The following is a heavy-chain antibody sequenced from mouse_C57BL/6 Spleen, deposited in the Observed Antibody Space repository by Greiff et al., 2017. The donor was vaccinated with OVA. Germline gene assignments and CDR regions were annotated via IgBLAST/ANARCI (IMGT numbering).Heavy chain of an antibody. V-gene: IGHV1-72*01. D-gene: IGHD2-3*01. CDR1: GYTFTGYW. CDR2: IDPNSGGT. CDR3: ARGLYDLYAMDY. J-gene: IGHJ4*01. Sequence: VKLMESGAELMKPGASVKLSCKATGYTFTGYWIEWVKQRPGRGLEWIGRIDPNSGGTKYNEKFKSKATLTVDKPSSTAYMQLSSLTSEDSAVXYCARGLYDLYAMDYWGQGTSVTVSS.